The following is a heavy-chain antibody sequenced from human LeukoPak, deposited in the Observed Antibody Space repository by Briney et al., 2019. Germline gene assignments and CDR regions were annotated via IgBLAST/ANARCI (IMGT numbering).Heavy chain of an antibody. Sequence: SETLSLTCTVSGGSISSSSYYWGWIRQPPGKGLEWIGRSYYSGSTYYDPALKSLATISVDTSKNQFSLKLSSVTAADTAVYYCATQFYTITIFGVVTLYYFDYWGQGTLVTVSS. V-gene: IGHV4-39*01. CDR2: SYYSGST. CDR1: GGSISSSSYY. CDR3: ATQFYTITIFGVVTLYYFDY. J-gene: IGHJ4*02. D-gene: IGHD3-3*01.